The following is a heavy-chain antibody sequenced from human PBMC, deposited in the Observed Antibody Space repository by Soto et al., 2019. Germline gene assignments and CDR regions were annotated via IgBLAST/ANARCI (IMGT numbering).Heavy chain of an antibody. CDR2: IYYSGST. CDR3: ARLGIAAAGNYYYYGMGV. V-gene: IGHV4-39*01. Sequence: SETLSLTCTVSGGSISSSSYYWGWIRQPPGKGLEWIGSIYYSGSTYYNPSLKSRVTISVDTSKNQFSLKLSSVTAADTAVYYCARLGIAAAGNYYYYGMGVWGQGTTVTVSS. J-gene: IGHJ6*02. D-gene: IGHD6-13*01. CDR1: GGSISSSSYY.